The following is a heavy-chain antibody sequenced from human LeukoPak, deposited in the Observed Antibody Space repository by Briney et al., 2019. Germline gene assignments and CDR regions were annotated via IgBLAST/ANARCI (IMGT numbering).Heavy chain of an antibody. V-gene: IGHV1-2*02. CDR3: ATVGLWFGDSHGYYFDY. CDR1: GYTFTGYY. J-gene: IGHJ4*02. D-gene: IGHD3-10*01. CDR2: INPDSGGT. Sequence: ASVKVSCKASGYTFTGYYMHWVRQAPGQGLEWMRWINPDSGGTIYAQNFQGRVTMTRDTSISTAYMELSSLRSDDTAVYYCATVGLWFGDSHGYYFDYWGQGTLVTVSS.